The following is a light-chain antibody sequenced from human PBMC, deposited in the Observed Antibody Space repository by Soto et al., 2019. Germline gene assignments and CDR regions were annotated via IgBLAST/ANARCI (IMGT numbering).Light chain of an antibody. V-gene: IGLV3-1*01. J-gene: IGLJ2*01. Sequence: SYDLTQPPSVSVSPGQTASITCSGDKLGDKYACWYQQKPGQSPVLVIYQDNKRPSGIPERFSGSNSGNTATLTISGTQAMDEADYYCQAWDSSTVLFGGGTKLTVL. CDR2: QDN. CDR1: KLGDKY. CDR3: QAWDSSTVL.